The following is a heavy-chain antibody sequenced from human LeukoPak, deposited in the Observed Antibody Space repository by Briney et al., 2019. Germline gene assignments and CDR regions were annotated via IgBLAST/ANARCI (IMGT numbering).Heavy chain of an antibody. D-gene: IGHD6-6*01. CDR1: GGXISSSSYY. V-gene: IGHV4-39*01. CDR3: ARHKLPIDY. Sequence: SETLSLTCTVSGGXISSSSYYWGWLRQPPGKGLVWIGSIYYSGKTYYNQSLKSRVTISVDTSKNQSSLNLTSVTAADTAVYYCARHKLPIDYWGEGTLVTVSS. CDR2: IYYSGKT. J-gene: IGHJ4*02.